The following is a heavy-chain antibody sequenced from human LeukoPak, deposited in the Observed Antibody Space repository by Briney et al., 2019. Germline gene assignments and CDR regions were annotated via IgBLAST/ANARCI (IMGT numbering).Heavy chain of an antibody. V-gene: IGHV4-34*01. CDR1: GGSFSGYY. Sequence: PSETLSLTCAVYGGSFSGYYWSWIRQPPGKGLEWIGEINHSGSTNYNPSLKSRVTISVDTSKNQFSLKLSSVTAADTAVYYCASLGITGAFDIWGQGTMVTVSS. CDR3: ASLGITGAFDI. J-gene: IGHJ3*02. D-gene: IGHD3-3*01. CDR2: INHSGST.